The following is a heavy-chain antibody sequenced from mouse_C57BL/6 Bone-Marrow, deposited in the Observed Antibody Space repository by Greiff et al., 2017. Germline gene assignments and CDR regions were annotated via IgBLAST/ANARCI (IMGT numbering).Heavy chain of an antibody. CDR2: ISDGGSYT. J-gene: IGHJ3*01. D-gene: IGHD2-5*01. Sequence: EVKLMESGGGLVKPGGSLKLSCAASGFTFRSYAMSWVRQTPEKRLEWVATISDGGSYTYYPDNVQGRFTISRDNAKNNLYLQMSHLKSEDTAMYYCSRKGSNSAWFAYWCQGPLVTVSA. CDR1: GFTFRSYA. CDR3: SRKGSNSAWFAY. V-gene: IGHV5-4*03.